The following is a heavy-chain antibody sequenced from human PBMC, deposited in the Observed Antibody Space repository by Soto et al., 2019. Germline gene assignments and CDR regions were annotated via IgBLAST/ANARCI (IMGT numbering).Heavy chain of an antibody. J-gene: IGHJ4*02. CDR3: ARSKSGSYFRY. CDR1: GGSISSYY. D-gene: IGHD1-26*01. Sequence: PSETLSLTCTVSGGSISSYYWSWIRQPPGKGLEWIGYVYYGGSTNYNPSLKSRVTISVDTSENQFSLKLSSVTAADTAVYYCARSKSGSYFRYWGQGTLVTVSS. V-gene: IGHV4-59*01. CDR2: VYYGGST.